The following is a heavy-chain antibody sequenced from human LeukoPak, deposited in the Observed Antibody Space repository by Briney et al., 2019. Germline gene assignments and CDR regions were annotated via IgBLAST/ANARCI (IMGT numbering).Heavy chain of an antibody. Sequence: SETLSLTCAVYGGSFSDYYWNWIRQPPGEGLEWIGEINHRGSTNYNPSLKSRVTISVDTSKNQFSLKLSSVTAADTAVYYCARGYDSRIVGATRSDYVDPWGQGILVTVSS. CDR3: ARGYDSRIVGATRSDYVDP. CDR2: INHRGST. J-gene: IGHJ5*02. CDR1: GGSFSDYY. D-gene: IGHD1-26*01. V-gene: IGHV4-34*01.